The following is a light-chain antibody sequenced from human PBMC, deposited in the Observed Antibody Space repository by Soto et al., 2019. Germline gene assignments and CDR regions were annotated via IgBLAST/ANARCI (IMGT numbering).Light chain of an antibody. Sequence: QPVLTQPPSASGTPGQRVTISCSGRRSNIGSNTANWYQHLPGTAPKLLIHSNNQRPSGVPDRFSGSKSGTSASLAISGLQSEDEADYYCAAWDDSLNGWVFGGGTKVTVL. V-gene: IGLV1-44*01. CDR3: AAWDDSLNGWV. J-gene: IGLJ3*02. CDR1: RSNIGSNT. CDR2: SNN.